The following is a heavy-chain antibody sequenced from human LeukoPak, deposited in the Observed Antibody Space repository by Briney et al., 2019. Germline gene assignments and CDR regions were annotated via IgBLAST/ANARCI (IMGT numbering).Heavy chain of an antibody. CDR1: GYTFTGYF. D-gene: IGHD2-15*01. CDR2: INANSGGT. Sequence: ASVKVSCKASGYTFTGYFMHWVRQAPGQGLEWMGRINANSGGTRYAQNFQGRVTMTRDMSISTAYMELSKPRSDDTAVYYCARELPGIVLVVDATIQEDTYYFDSWGQGAPVTVSS. CDR3: ARELPGIVLVVDATIQEDTYYFDS. V-gene: IGHV1-2*06. J-gene: IGHJ4*02.